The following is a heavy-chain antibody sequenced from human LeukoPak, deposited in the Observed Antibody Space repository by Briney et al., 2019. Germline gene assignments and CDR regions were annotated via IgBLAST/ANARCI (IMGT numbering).Heavy chain of an antibody. J-gene: IGHJ3*02. CDR1: GFTFSSYA. D-gene: IGHD4-17*01. Sequence: TGGSLRLSCAASGFTFSSYAMSWVRQAPGKGLEWVSAISGSGGSTYYADSVKGRFTISRDNSKNTLYLQMNSLRAEDTAVYYCAKDGPRGSPGDYGDYVGDVLDAFDIWGQGTMVTVSS. CDR3: AKDGPRGSPGDYGDYVGDVLDAFDI. CDR2: ISGSGGST. V-gene: IGHV3-23*01.